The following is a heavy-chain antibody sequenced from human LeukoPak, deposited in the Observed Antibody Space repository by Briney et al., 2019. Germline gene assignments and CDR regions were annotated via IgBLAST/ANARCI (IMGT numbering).Heavy chain of an antibody. CDR2: FDPEDGET. J-gene: IGHJ4*02. Sequence: ASVKVSCKVSGYTLTELSMHWVRQAPGKGLEWMGGFDPEDGETIYAQKFQGRVTMTEDTSTDTAYMELSSLRSEDTAVYYCARGTRYSYGPPVDYWGQGTLVTVSS. D-gene: IGHD5-18*01. CDR1: GYTLTELS. V-gene: IGHV1-24*01. CDR3: ARGTRYSYGPPVDY.